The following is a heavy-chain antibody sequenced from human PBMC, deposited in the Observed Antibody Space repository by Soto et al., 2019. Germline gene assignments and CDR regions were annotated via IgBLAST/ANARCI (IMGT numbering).Heavy chain of an antibody. CDR2: ISAYNGNT. V-gene: IGHV1-18*01. CDR1: GYTFTSYG. CDR3: ARKGRGYSYGYLDY. J-gene: IGHJ4*02. Sequence: GASVKVSCKASGYTFTSYGISWVRQAPGQGLEWMGWISAYNGNTNYAQKLQGRVTMTTDTSTSTAYMELRSLRSDDTAVYYRARKGRGYSYGYLDYWGQGTLVTVSS. D-gene: IGHD5-18*01.